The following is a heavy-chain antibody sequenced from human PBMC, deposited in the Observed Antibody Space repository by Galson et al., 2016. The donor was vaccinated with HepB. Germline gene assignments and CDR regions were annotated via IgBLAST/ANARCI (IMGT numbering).Heavy chain of an antibody. CDR2: IYSAGAT. CDR3: ARGQRYSYLYGMDV. D-gene: IGHD5-18*01. Sequence: SLRLSCAASGFTVSDNYMTWVRQAPGKGLEWVSLIYSAGATYYADSVKGRFTISRDNSKNTLFLQMNSLRAEDTAVYYCARGQRYSYLYGMDVWGQGTTVTVSS. V-gene: IGHV3-53*01. CDR1: GFTVSDNY. J-gene: IGHJ6*02.